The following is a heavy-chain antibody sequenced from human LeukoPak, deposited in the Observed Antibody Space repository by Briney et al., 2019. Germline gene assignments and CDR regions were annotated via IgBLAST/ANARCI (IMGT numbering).Heavy chain of an antibody. CDR2: IYSSGST. D-gene: IGHD6-19*01. Sequence: GGSLRLSCAAPGFTISSNDMGWVRQAPGKGLEWVSVIYSSGSTYYADSVKGRFTISRDNSKNTLYLQMNSLRAEDTAVYYCARERSLGIPVAGTIFDYWGQGTLVTVSS. J-gene: IGHJ4*02. CDR1: GFTISSND. V-gene: IGHV3-66*01. CDR3: ARERSLGIPVAGTIFDY.